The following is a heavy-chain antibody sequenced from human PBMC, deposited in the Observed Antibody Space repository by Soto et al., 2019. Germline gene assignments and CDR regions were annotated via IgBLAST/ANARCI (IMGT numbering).Heavy chain of an antibody. CDR3: TRDRDYGMVV. CDR2: INPTDGST. J-gene: IGHJ6*02. V-gene: IGHV1-46*03. CDR1: GYTFSNYY. Sequence: ASVKVSCKASGYTFSNYYMHWVRQAPGQGLEWMGIINPTDGSTTYAQKFQGRVTMTKDTSTSTFYMELSSLRPDDTAVYYCTRDRDYGMVVWGQGTTVTVSS.